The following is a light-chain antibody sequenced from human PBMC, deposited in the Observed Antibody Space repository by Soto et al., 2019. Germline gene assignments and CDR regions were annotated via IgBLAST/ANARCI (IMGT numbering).Light chain of an antibody. CDR3: RHYNNWPPET. Sequence: EIVLTQSPGTLSLSPGERATLSCRASQSVSSSSLALYQQNPGQAPRLLIYDASTRATGIPARFSGSGSGTEFNLTISSLQSEDFAIYYCRHYNNWPPETFGQGTKVDIK. CDR1: QSVSSS. J-gene: IGKJ1*01. V-gene: IGKV3-15*01. CDR2: DAS.